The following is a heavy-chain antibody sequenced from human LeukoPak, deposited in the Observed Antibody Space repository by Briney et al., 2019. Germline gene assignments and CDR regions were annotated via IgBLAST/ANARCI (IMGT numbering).Heavy chain of an antibody. V-gene: IGHV1-8*01. CDR1: GYTFTSYD. D-gene: IGHD2-2*01. Sequence: GASVKVSCKASGYTFTSYDINWVRQATGQGLEWMGWMNPNSGNTGYAQKFQGRVTMTRNTSTSTAYMELSSLRSEDTAVYYCARARSSTVYYYYYMDVWGKGTTVTVSS. J-gene: IGHJ6*03. CDR2: MNPNSGNT. CDR3: ARARSSTVYYYYYMDV.